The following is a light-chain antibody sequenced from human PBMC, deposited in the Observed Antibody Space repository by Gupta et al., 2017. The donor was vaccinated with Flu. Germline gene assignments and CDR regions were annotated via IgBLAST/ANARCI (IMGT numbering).Light chain of an antibody. Sequence: PGERATLSCRASQSLSTYLAWYQQKPGQAPRLLIYDATNRATGIPARFSGSGSGTDFTLTISSLEPEDFAVYYCQQRSNWPAFGQGTRLEI. CDR3: QQRSNWPA. CDR2: DAT. J-gene: IGKJ5*01. CDR1: QSLSTY. V-gene: IGKV3-11*01.